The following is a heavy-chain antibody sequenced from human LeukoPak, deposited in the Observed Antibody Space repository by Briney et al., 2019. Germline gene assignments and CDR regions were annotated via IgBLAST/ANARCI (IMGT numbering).Heavy chain of an antibody. CDR1: GFTFSTYN. CDR3: ARDEILTGYYGTKYYLDY. J-gene: IGHJ4*02. Sequence: PGGSLRLSCAASGFTFSTYNMNWVRQAPGKGLEWVSFISSSGSYIYYADSVKGRFTISRDNAKNTLYLQMNSLRAEDTAVYYCARDEILTGYYGTKYYLDYWGQGTLVTVSS. V-gene: IGHV3-21*04. CDR2: ISSSGSYI. D-gene: IGHD3-9*01.